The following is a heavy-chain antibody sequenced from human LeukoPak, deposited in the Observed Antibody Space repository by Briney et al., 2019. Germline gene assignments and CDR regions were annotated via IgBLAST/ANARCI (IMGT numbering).Heavy chain of an antibody. CDR3: ARDGTKDYDFWSGYYNYYYYGMDG. D-gene: IGHD3-3*01. V-gene: IGHV4-4*07. J-gene: IGHJ6*02. CDR2: IYTSGRT. Sequence: PSETLSLTCTVSGGTISSYYWSCIGPAAGQGLEWIGRIYTSGRTNYNTSLSSRITMSVYPSKNQCSLKLSSVTAADTAVYYWARDGTKDYDFWSGYYNYYYYGMDGWGQGTTVTVSS. CDR1: GGTISSYY.